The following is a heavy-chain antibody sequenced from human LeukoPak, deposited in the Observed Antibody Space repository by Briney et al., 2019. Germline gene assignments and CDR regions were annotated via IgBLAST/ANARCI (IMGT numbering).Heavy chain of an antibody. D-gene: IGHD1-26*01. J-gene: IGHJ4*02. CDR3: ARGIGGSYLEY. CDR2: IYYSGSS. V-gene: IGHV4-39*07. Sequence: SETLSLTCTVSGGSISSRSYYWGWIRQPPGKGLEWIGNIYYSGSSYYNPSLKSRVTISVDTSKNQFSLKLSSVTAADTAVYYCARGIGGSYLEYWGQGTLVTVSS. CDR1: GGSISSRSYY.